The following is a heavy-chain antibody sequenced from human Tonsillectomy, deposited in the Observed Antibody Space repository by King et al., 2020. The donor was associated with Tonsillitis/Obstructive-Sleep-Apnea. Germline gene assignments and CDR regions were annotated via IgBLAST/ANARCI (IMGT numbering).Heavy chain of an antibody. CDR2: IYYSGST. V-gene: IGHV4-59*08. J-gene: IGHJ6*03. D-gene: IGHD2-15*01. CDR1: GDSISSYY. CDR3: ARGGGYYYMDV. Sequence: VQLQESGPGLVNPSETLSLTCTVSGDSISSYYWSWIRHPPGKGLEWIGYIYYSGSTNYNPSLKSRVTISIDTSKNQLSLKLSSVTAADTAVYYCARGGGYYYMDVWGKGTTVTVSS.